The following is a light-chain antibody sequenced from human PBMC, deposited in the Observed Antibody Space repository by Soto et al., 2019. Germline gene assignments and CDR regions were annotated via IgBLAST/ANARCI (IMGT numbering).Light chain of an antibody. CDR3: TSYASSISYV. CDR2: DVS. J-gene: IGLJ1*01. V-gene: IGLV2-14*01. Sequence: QSVLTQPASVSGSPGQSIAISCTGTSSDVGGYNYVSWYQQYPGKAPKLIIYDVSNRPSGISNRFSGSKSGNTASLTISGLQAEDEADYYCTSYASSISYVFGTGTKVTV. CDR1: SSDVGGYNY.